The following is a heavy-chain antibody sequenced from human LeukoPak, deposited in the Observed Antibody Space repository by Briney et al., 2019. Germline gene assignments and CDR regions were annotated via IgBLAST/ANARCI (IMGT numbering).Heavy chain of an antibody. CDR2: ISGSGGST. D-gene: IGHD2-21*01. J-gene: IGHJ4*02. CDR1: GFTFSSYA. CDR3: AKRVASYYFDY. Sequence: GSLRLSCAASGFTFSSYAMSWVRQAPGKGLEWVSVISGSGGSTYYADSVRGRFTISRDISKNTLSLQMNSLRAEDTAVYYCAKRVASYYFDYWGQGTLVTVSS. V-gene: IGHV3-23*01.